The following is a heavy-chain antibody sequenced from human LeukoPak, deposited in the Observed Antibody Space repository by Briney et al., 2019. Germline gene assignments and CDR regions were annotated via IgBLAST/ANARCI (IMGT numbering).Heavy chain of an antibody. J-gene: IGHJ4*02. V-gene: IGHV3-7*04. Sequence: GGSLRLSCAASGFTVGNNRMTWVRQAPGKGLEWVANIKQDGSKKSYVDSVKGRFTISRDNAKNSLYLQMNSLRAEDTAIYYCTRVGYIDEGIDYWGQGTLVTVSS. D-gene: IGHD5-24*01. CDR2: IKQDGSKK. CDR1: GFTVGNNR. CDR3: TRVGYIDEGIDY.